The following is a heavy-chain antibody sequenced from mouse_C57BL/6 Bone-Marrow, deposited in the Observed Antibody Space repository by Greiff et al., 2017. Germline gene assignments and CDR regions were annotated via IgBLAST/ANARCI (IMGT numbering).Heavy chain of an antibody. V-gene: IGHV1-15*01. CDR2: IDPETGGT. Sequence: QVQLQQSGAELVRPGASVPLSCKASGYTFTDYEMHWVKQTPVHGLEWIGAIDPETGGTAYNQKFKGKAILTADKSSSTAYMELRSLTSEDSAIYYYTVTTVVADYWGQGTTLTVSS. CDR3: TVTTVVADY. J-gene: IGHJ2*01. D-gene: IGHD1-1*01. CDR1: GYTFTDYE.